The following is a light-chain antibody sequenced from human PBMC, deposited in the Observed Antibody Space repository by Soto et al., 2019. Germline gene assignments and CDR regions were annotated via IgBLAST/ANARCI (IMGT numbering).Light chain of an antibody. CDR2: GNS. CDR1: SSNIGAGYD. V-gene: IGLV1-40*01. CDR3: PSYESRRRGPCGV. J-gene: IGLJ1*01. Sequence: QSVLTQPPSVSGAPGQRVTISCTGSSSNIGAGYDVHWYQQLPGTAPKLLIYGNSNRPSGVPDRFSGSKSGTSASLAITGLQAEDEGEGYCPSYESRRRGPCGVFGNGNRVTVL.